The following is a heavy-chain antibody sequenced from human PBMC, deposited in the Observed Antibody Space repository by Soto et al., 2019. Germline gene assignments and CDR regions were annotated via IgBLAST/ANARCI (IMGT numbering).Heavy chain of an antibody. CDR3: ARDHTGLFDHSHLGLPQYYFDH. D-gene: IGHD7-27*01. V-gene: IGHV3-48*02. J-gene: IGHJ4*02. CDR2: IGSSTGYI. Sequence: PGGSLRLSCVASGFTFSSSGMNWVRQAPGKGLEWISYIGSSTGYIHYADSVKGRFTISRDNAKNSLYLQMNSLRDEDTATYCCARDHTGLFDHSHLGLPQYYFDHWGQGTLVTVSS. CDR1: GFTFSSSG.